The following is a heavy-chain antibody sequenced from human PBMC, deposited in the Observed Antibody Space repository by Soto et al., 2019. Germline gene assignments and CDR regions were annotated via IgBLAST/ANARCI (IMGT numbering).Heavy chain of an antibody. CDR2: IGTYNGDT. J-gene: IGHJ6*02. D-gene: IGHD2-15*01. Sequence: ASVKVSCKASGYTFTSYGISWVRQAPGQGLGWLGWIGTYNGDTNYAQNFQGRVTMTTDASTRTVYMELRSLRFDDSAVYYCARVMADLGYCSGRSCLPYYNGMDVWGQGTTVTVSS. CDR1: GYTFTSYG. CDR3: ARVMADLGYCSGRSCLPYYNGMDV. V-gene: IGHV1-18*01.